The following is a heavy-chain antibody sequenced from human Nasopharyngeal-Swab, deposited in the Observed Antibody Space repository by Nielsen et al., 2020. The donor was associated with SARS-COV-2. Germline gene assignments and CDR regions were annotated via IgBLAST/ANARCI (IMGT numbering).Heavy chain of an antibody. V-gene: IGHV3-7*01. CDR3: ARDHMTTVGHYYYYGMDV. J-gene: IGHJ6*02. Sequence: GESLKISCAASGFTFSSYWMSWVRQAPGKGLEWVANIKQDGSEKYYVDSVKGRFTISRDNAKNSLYLQMNSLRAEDTAVYYCARDHMTTVGHYYYYGMDVWGQGTTVTVSS. D-gene: IGHD4-23*01. CDR1: GFTFSSYW. CDR2: IKQDGSEK.